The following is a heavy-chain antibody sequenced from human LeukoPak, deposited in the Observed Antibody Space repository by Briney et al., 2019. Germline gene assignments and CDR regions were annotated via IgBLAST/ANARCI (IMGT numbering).Heavy chain of an antibody. CDR1: GFTFSSYA. CDR2: ISYDGSNK. D-gene: IGHD2-21*02. J-gene: IGHJ4*02. V-gene: IGHV3-30-3*01. CDR3: ARDRALDCGGDCPTFDY. Sequence: GGSLRLSCAASGFTFSSYAMHWVRQAPGKGLEWVAVISYDGSNKYYADSVKGRFTISRDNSENTLYLQMNSLRAEDTAVYYCARDRALDCGGDCPTFDYWGQGTLVTVSS.